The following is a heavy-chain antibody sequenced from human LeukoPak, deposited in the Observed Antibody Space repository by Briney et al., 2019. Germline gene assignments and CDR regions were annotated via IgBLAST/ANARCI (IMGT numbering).Heavy chain of an antibody. CDR3: AREGGSGRLYYYYYGMDV. D-gene: IGHD3-10*01. CDR1: GFTFSSYT. CDR2: ISSSGSTI. J-gene: IGHJ6*02. Sequence: GGSLRLSCAASGFTFSSYTMNWVRQAPGKGLEWLSYISSSGSTIYYADSVKGRFTISRDNAKNSLYLQMNSLRAEDTAVYYCAREGGSGRLYYYYYGMDVWGQGTTVTVSS. V-gene: IGHV3-48*01.